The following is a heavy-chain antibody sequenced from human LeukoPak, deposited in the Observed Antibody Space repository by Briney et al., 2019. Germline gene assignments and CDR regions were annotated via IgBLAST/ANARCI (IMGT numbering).Heavy chain of an antibody. J-gene: IGHJ5*02. Sequence: SETLSLTCAVYGGSFSGYYWSWIRQPPGKGLEWIGEINHSGSTNYNPSLKSRVTISVDTSKNQFSLKLSSVTAADTAVYYCARVGGSSWYPLDWFDPWGQGTLVTVSS. CDR1: GGSFSGYY. CDR2: INHSGST. CDR3: ARVGGSSWYPLDWFDP. V-gene: IGHV4-34*01. D-gene: IGHD6-13*01.